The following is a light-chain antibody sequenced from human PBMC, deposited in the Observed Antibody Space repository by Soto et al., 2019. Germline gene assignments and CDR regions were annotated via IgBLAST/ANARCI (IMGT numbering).Light chain of an antibody. CDR3: HQYGSSPRT. J-gene: IGKJ1*01. CDR1: QSVSSSY. CDR2: GAS. V-gene: IGKV3-20*01. Sequence: EIVLTQSPGTLSLSPGERATLSCRASQSVSSSYLAWYQQKPGQAPRLLIYGASSRATGIPDRFSGSGSGTDFTLTISRLEPEDFALYYCHQYGSSPRTFVQGTKVEIK.